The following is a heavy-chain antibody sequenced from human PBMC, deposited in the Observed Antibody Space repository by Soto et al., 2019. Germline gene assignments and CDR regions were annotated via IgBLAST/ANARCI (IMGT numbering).Heavy chain of an antibody. CDR2: IIPIFGTA. V-gene: IGHV1-69*01. CDR3: ARRGVTGTTAAGDAFDI. CDR1: GGTFSSYA. Sequence: QVQLVQSGAEVKKPGSSVKVSCKASGGTFSSYAISWVRQAPGQGLEWMGGIIPIFGTANYVQKFQGRVTITADESPSSAYTERSTVTSAGTAVYYCARRGVTGTTAAGDAFDIWGQGTMVTVSS. J-gene: IGHJ3*02. D-gene: IGHD1-7*01.